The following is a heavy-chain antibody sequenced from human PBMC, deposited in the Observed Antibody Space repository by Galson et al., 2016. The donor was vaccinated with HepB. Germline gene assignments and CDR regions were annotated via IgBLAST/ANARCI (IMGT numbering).Heavy chain of an antibody. Sequence: SETLSLTCTVSGGSISSSSFYWGWIRQPPGKGLEWIGSFYYSGSTYYNPSLKSRVTVSVDTSSNPSSMKLSSVTAADPAVYYCTSPRSHYYSSGPPAFDIWGQGTMVTVSS. CDR2: FYYSGST. CDR3: TSPRSHYYSSGPPAFDI. J-gene: IGHJ3*02. CDR1: GGSISSSSFY. D-gene: IGHD3-22*01. V-gene: IGHV4-39*01.